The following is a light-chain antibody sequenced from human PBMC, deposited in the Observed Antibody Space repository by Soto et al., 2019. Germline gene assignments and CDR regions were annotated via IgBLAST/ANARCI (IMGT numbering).Light chain of an antibody. J-gene: IGKJ4*01. CDR1: QGVNTR. CDR2: LTS. Sequence: EIVLTQSPATMFSFPGDRVTLSCRASQGVNTRFARYHHRPGQAPRLLIYLTSNRATGVPVRFSGSGSGTEFTLTISSLQSEDFAVYYCQHYNHWPLTFGGGTKVDIK. V-gene: IGKV3-15*01. CDR3: QHYNHWPLT.